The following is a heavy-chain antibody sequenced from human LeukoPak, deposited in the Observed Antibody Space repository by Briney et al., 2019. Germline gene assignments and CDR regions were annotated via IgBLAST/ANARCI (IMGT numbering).Heavy chain of an antibody. CDR3: ARGTYSYGFRFDP. CDR2: IDYSGSA. J-gene: IGHJ5*02. D-gene: IGHD3-16*02. Sequence: SETLSLTCNVSGGSINSGGYYWGWIRQPPGKGLEWIGSIDYSGSAVYSPSLKSRLTISVDTSKNQFSLRVASVTAADTAVYYCARGTYSYGFRFDPWGQGTLVTVSS. CDR1: GGSINSGGYY. V-gene: IGHV4-39*01.